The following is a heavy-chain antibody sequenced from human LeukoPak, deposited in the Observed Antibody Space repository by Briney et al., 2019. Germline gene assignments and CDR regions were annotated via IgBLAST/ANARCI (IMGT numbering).Heavy chain of an antibody. V-gene: IGHV1-24*01. J-gene: IGHJ4*02. D-gene: IGHD4-17*01. Sequence: ASVKVSCKVSGYTLAALSMHWVRQVPGKGLEWMGGFDPEDEETVYTQRFQGRVTMTVDTSTDTAYMELSSLRSEDTAVYYCAADGNTVRVSLVYWGQGTLVTVSS. CDR1: GYTLAALS. CDR3: AADGNTVRVSLVY. CDR2: FDPEDEET.